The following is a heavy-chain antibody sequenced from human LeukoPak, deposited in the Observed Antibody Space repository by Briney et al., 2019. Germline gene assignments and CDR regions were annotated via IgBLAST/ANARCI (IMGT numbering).Heavy chain of an antibody. J-gene: IGHJ6*02. D-gene: IGHD3-3*01. Sequence: GGSLRLSCAASGFTFSSYSMNWVRQAPGKGLEWVSYISSSSSTIYYADSVEGRFTISRDNAKNSLYLQMNSLRPEDTAVYYCARDFLGDRRYWGDTTVSLRSRRAGMDVWGQGTTVTVSS. CDR1: GFTFSSYS. V-gene: IGHV3-48*01. CDR3: ARDFLGDRRYWGDTTVSLRSRRAGMDV. CDR2: ISSSSSTI.